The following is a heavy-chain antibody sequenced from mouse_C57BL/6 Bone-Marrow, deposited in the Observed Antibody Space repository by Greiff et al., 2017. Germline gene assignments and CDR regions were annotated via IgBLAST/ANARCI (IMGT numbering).Heavy chain of an antibody. D-gene: IGHD2-2*01. CDR2: ISYDGSN. CDR1: GYSITRGYY. CDR3: ARGLYYGYDGGYYFDY. V-gene: IGHV3-6*01. Sequence: EVKLVESGPGLVKPSQSLSLTCSVPGYSITRGYYWNWIRQFPGNKLEWMGYISYDGSNNYNPSPKNRISLTRATSKNQFFLKLNSVTTEDTATYYCARGLYYGYDGGYYFDYWGQGTTLTVSS. J-gene: IGHJ2*01.